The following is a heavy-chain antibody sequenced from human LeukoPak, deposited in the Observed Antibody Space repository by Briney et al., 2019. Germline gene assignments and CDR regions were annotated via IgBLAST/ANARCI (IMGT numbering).Heavy chain of an antibody. Sequence: SETLSLTCTVSGGPIRDFYWSWIRLPPGRGLEWIGYTYYSGSTSYNPSLESRVVISVDMSKSQFSLELSSVTAADTAIYYCTRHKRWLQFPDAFDVWGQGTMVTVSS. CDR2: TYYSGST. V-gene: IGHV4-59*08. D-gene: IGHD5-24*01. CDR1: GGPIRDFY. J-gene: IGHJ3*01. CDR3: TRHKRWLQFPDAFDV.